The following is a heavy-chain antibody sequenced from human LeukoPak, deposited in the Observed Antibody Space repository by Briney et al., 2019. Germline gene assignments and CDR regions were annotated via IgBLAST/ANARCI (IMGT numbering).Heavy chain of an antibody. CDR1: GFTFSSYS. CDR2: ISSSSSYI. V-gene: IGHV3-21*01. D-gene: IGHD3-10*01. CDR3: ARDGGYYGSGRDYYYMDV. J-gene: IGHJ6*03. Sequence: PGGSLRLSCAASGFTFSSYSMNWVRQAPGKGLEWVSSISSSSSYIYYADSVKGRFTISRDNAKNSLYLQMNSLRAEDTAVYYCARDGGYYGSGRDYYYMDVWGKGTTVTISS.